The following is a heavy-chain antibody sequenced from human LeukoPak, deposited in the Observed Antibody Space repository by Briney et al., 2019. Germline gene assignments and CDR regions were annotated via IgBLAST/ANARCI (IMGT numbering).Heavy chain of an antibody. Sequence: GGSLRLSCETAGFTFSSYVMHWVRRTPGKGLVWVSRISHDGIISYADSVKGRFIISRDNVKNTLILQMNSLRVEDTAVYYCARDWVYKIDYWGRGTLVTVSS. CDR3: ARDWVYKIDY. J-gene: IGHJ4*02. CDR2: ISHDGII. D-gene: IGHD1-1*01. CDR1: GFTFSSYV. V-gene: IGHV3-74*01.